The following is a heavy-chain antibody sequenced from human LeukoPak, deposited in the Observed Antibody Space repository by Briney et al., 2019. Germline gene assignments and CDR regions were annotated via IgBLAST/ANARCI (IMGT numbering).Heavy chain of an antibody. D-gene: IGHD3-10*01. V-gene: IGHV4-39*07. CDR1: GASMSSSNYY. CDR2: IYYSGTT. CDR3: ARGLWFGDENPPYFDY. Sequence: SETLSLTCSVSGASMSSSNYYWGWIRQPPGKGLEWIGIIYYSGTTYYNPSLERRVTISLDTSKKQFSLNLNSVSAADMAVYYCARGLWFGDENPPYFDYWGQGILVTVSS. J-gene: IGHJ4*02.